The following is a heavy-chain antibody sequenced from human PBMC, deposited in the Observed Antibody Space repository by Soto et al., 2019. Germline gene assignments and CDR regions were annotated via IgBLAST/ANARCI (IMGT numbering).Heavy chain of an antibody. D-gene: IGHD2-15*01. V-gene: IGHV3-23*01. CDR2: ISASGSST. J-gene: IGHJ4*02. CDR1: GFTFSTYA. CDR3: AKDTEVAIVATPDY. Sequence: HPWGSLRLSCTAPGFTFSTYAMSWVRQAPGKGLEWVSGISASGSSTYYADSVKGRFTISRDNSKNTLYLRLTSLRADDAAVYYCAKDTEVAIVATPDYWGQGTLVTVPS.